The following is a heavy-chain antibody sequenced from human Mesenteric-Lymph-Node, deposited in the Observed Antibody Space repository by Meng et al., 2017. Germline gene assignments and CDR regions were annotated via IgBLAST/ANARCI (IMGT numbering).Heavy chain of an antibody. Sequence: VQLVQSGAGVKKPGASVKVSCKASGYSFTSYAISWVRQAPGQGLEWMGWISAYDGNTNYAQKFQGRVTMTRDTSISTAYMELSRLRSDDTAVYYCARGKRHDAFDIWGQGTMVTVSS. CDR2: ISAYDGNT. J-gene: IGHJ3*02. V-gene: IGHV1-18*01. CDR1: GYSFTSYA. CDR3: ARGKRHDAFDI.